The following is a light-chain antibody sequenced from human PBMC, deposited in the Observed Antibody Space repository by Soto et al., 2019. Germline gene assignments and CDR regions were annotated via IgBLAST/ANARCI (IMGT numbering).Light chain of an antibody. J-gene: IGKJ4*01. V-gene: IGKV1-39*01. Sequence: DIQMTQSPSSLSASVGDRVTITCRASQSITTYLNWYRQKPGKAPKRLIYAASSLQSGVPSRFSGSGSETEFTLSISSLQPEDFATYFCQQIYSAPLTFGGGTKVGIK. CDR1: QSITTY. CDR3: QQIYSAPLT. CDR2: AAS.